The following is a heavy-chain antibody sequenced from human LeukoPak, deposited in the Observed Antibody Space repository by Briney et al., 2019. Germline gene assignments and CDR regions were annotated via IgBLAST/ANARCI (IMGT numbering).Heavy chain of an antibody. V-gene: IGHV3-30*02. D-gene: IGHD3-10*01. Sequence: PGGSLRLSCAASGFTFSSYWMTWVRQVPGKGLEWVAFIRYDGSNKYYADSVKGRFTISRDNSKNTLYLQMNSLRAEDTAVYYCARGYGSGSTTDAFDIWGQGTMLTVSS. CDR2: IRYDGSNK. CDR3: ARGYGSGSTTDAFDI. CDR1: GFTFSSYW. J-gene: IGHJ3*02.